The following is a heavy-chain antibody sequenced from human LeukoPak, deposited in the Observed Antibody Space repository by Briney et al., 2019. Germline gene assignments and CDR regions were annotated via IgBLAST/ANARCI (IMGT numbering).Heavy chain of an antibody. J-gene: IGHJ4*02. V-gene: IGHV1-2*02. CDR1: GYTFTGYY. Sequence: ASVKVSCKASGYTFTGYYMHWVRQAPGQGLEWMGWMDPNSGGTHYAQKFQDRVTMTRDTSISTAYMELSRLRSDDTAVYYCAREGDNSGSYSEALDYWGQGTLVTVSS. CDR3: AREGDNSGSYSEALDY. D-gene: IGHD1-26*01. CDR2: MDPNSGGT.